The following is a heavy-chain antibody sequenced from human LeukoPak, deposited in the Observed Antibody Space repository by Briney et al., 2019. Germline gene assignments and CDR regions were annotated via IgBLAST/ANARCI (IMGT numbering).Heavy chain of an antibody. J-gene: IGHJ4*02. V-gene: IGHV4-38-2*01. D-gene: IGHD3-22*01. CDR2: IYHSGST. CDR1: GYSISSGYY. Sequence: SETLSLTCAVSGYSISSGYYWGWIRQPPGKGLEWIGSIYHSGSTFYNPSLKSRVTISVDTSKNQFSLKLSSVTAADTAVYYCAGTGTYYYDSSGIDYWGQGTLVTVSS. CDR3: AGTGTYYYDSSGIDY.